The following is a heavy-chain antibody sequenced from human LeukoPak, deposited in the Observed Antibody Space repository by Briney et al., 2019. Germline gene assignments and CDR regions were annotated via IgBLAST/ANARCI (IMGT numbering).Heavy chain of an antibody. Sequence: GESLKISCKGSGYTFSTYWIAWVRQMPGKGLEWMGIIYPGDSDARYSPSFQGQVTISADKSISTAYLQWSSLKASDTAMYYCARHGDYGSDYWGQGTLVTVSS. CDR3: ARHGDYGSDY. CDR2: IYPGDSDA. CDR1: GYTFSTYW. D-gene: IGHD4-17*01. V-gene: IGHV5-51*01. J-gene: IGHJ4*02.